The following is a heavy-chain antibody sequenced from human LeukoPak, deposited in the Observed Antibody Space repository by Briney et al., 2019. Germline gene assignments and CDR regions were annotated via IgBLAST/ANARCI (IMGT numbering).Heavy chain of an antibody. V-gene: IGHV3-73*01. D-gene: IGHD3-9*01. CDR3: TRHLIDY. Sequence: GGSLRLSCAASGFTFSGSAIHWVRQASGRGLEWVGRIRSKPSNDATAYAASVNGRFTISRDDSKNTAYLQMNSLKTEDTAVYYCTRHLIDYWGQGTLVTVSS. CDR1: GFTFSGSA. CDR2: IRSKPSNDAT. J-gene: IGHJ4*02.